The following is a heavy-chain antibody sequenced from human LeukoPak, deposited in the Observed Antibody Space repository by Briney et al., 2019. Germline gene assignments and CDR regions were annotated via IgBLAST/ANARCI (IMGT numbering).Heavy chain of an antibody. CDR1: GYTFTDYY. CDR3: ARANFLYCSSTTCLFDY. Sequence: ASVKVSCKASGYTFTDYYMHWVRQAPGQGFEWMGWINPNDGDTNYAQKFQGRVTMTRDTSISTAHMEVSRLRSDDTAVYYCARANFLYCSSTTCLFDYWGQGTLATASS. J-gene: IGHJ4*02. V-gene: IGHV1-2*02. CDR2: INPNDGDT. D-gene: IGHD2-2*01.